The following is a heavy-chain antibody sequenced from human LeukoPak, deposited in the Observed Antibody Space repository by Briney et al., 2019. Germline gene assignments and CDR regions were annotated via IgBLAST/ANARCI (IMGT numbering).Heavy chain of an antibody. CDR3: ARENHVWAFDH. J-gene: IGHJ4*02. V-gene: IGHV1-46*01. CDR1: GYTFTNYY. D-gene: IGHD7-27*01. Sequence: ASVKVSCKTSGYTFTNYYIHWVRQAPGQGLEWMGITYPINGDTRYAQNFQGTITMTSDTSTSTFYMELTSLKSDDTAVYYCARENHVWAFDHWGQGTLVTVSS. CDR2: TYPINGDT.